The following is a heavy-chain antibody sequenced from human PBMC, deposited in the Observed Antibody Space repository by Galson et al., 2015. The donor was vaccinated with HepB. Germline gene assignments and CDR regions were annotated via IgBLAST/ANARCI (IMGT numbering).Heavy chain of an antibody. V-gene: IGHV1-69*13. D-gene: IGHD2-2*01. CDR2: IIPIFGTA. CDR1: GVTLSTYV. CDR3: ARRYCTGSTCYPFDY. J-gene: IGHJ4*02. Sequence: SVKVSCKASGVTLSTYVISWVRQAPGEGLEWMGGIIPIFGTASYAQKFQGRATFTADESTNIAYMELSSLRSEDTGVYYCARRYCTGSTCYPFDYWGQGTLVTVSS.